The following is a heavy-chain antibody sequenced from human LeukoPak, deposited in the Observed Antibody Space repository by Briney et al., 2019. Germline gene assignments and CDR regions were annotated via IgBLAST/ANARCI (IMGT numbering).Heavy chain of an antibody. D-gene: IGHD3-10*01. V-gene: IGHV3-9*01. CDR3: ARPSDLSYRVFSGSGRYYTYYFDY. CDR1: GFTFDDYA. CDR2: ISWNSGSI. J-gene: IGHJ4*02. Sequence: GGSLRLSCAASGFTFDDYAMHWVRQAPGKGLEWVSGISWNSGSIGYADSVKGRFTISRDNAKSSLYLQMNSLRAEDTAVYYCARPSDLSYRVFSGSGRYYTYYFDYWGQGTLVTVSS.